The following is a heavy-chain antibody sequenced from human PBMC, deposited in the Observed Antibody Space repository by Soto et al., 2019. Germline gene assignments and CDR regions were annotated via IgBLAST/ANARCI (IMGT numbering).Heavy chain of an antibody. J-gene: IGHJ3*01. Sequence: XASLQLSCAPSGFTFSSYGMRWVRQAPGKGLEWVAVILNDGTRDWHADSVKGRFTISRDNWRNTLYLQMDSLRVEDTAVYYCVRDDIGVPNGFDVWGQGTMVTVSS. CDR3: VRDDIGVPNGFDV. CDR2: ILNDGTRD. V-gene: IGHV3-33*01. D-gene: IGHD2-15*01. CDR1: GFTFSSYG.